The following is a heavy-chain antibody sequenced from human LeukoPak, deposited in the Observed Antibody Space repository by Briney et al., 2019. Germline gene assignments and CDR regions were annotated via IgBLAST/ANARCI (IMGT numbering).Heavy chain of an antibody. D-gene: IGHD2-21*02. CDR3: ASNGRVTSYYYYYMDV. J-gene: IGHJ6*03. CDR2: INPSGSST. V-gene: IGHV1-46*01. CDR1: GYTFTSYY. Sequence: ASVKVSCKASGYTFTSYYMHWVRQAPGQGLEWMGIINPSGSSTSYAQKFQGRVTMTRDMSTSTVYMELSSLRSEDTAVYYCASNGRVTSYYYYYMDVWGKGTTVTVSS.